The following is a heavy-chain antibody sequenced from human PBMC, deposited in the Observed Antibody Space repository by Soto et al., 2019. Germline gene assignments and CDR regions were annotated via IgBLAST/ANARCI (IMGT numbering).Heavy chain of an antibody. CDR3: AREVVATKNYYYHYYMDV. CDR1: GGSISNYY. CDR2: IYYSGRT. V-gene: IGHV4-59*01. D-gene: IGHD5-12*01. Sequence: SETLSLTCTVSGGSISNYYWSWIRQPPGKGLEWIGYIYYSGRTDYNPSLKSRVTMSVDTSKNQFSLNLTSVTAADTAVYYCAREVVATKNYYYHYYMDVWGKGTTVTVSS. J-gene: IGHJ6*03.